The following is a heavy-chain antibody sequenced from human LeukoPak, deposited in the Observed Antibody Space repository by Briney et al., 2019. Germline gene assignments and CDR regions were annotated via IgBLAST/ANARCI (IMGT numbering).Heavy chain of an antibody. J-gene: IGHJ4*02. CDR2: INHSGST. D-gene: IGHD3-10*01. V-gene: IGHV4-34*01. Sequence: ASETLSLTCAVYGGSFSGYYWSWIRQPPGKGLEWIGEINHSGSTNYNPSLKSRVTISVDTNKNQFSLKVTSVTAADAAVYYCARTDEKRISGSGSYYRGRPVDYWGQGTLVTVSS. CDR3: ARTDEKRISGSGSYYRGRPVDY. CDR1: GGSFSGYY.